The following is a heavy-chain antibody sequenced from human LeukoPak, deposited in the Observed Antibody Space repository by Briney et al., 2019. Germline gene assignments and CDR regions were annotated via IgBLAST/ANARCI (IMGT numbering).Heavy chain of an antibody. J-gene: IGHJ3*01. CDR1: GGSIGSSF. CDR3: VRDRGGTYYNFDV. CDR2: ISYNGRT. Sequence: PSETLSLTCSVFGGSIGSSFWNWIRLSPGKGLEWIGYISYNGRTNYSPSLKSRVIISIDTSKHQLSLNLTSVTAADTALYYCVRDRGGTYYNFDVWGQGTMVSVSA. D-gene: IGHD1-26*01. V-gene: IGHV4-59*13.